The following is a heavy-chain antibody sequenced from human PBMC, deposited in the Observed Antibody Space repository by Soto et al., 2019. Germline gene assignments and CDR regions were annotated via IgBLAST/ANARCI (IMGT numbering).Heavy chain of an antibody. CDR2: ISGSGGST. CDR1: GFTFSSYA. V-gene: IGHV3-23*01. D-gene: IGHD3-10*01. J-gene: IGHJ6*02. CDR3: AKGSVVRTYYYCYGMDV. Sequence: PGGSLRLSCAASGFTFSSYAMSWVRQAPGKGLEWVSAISGSGGSTYYADSVKGRFTISRDNSKNTLYLQMNSLRAEDTAVYCCAKGSVVRTYYYCYGMDVWGQGTTVTVSS.